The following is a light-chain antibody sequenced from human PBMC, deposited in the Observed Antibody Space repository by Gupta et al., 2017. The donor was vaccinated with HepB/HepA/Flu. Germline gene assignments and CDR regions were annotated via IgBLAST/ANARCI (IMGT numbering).Light chain of an antibody. Sequence: HSALSQPASLSFSPGHSITISFTATSSDVGDYNYVSCYQQHPGTAPKLLIYDVTNRPSGIYNRISDYKSGNTASLNISGIQDEDEADYYCSTFSYSTIIVFGGGNKVNVL. V-gene: IGLV2-14*01. CDR1: SSDVGDYNY. CDR3: STFSYSTIIV. CDR2: DVT. J-gene: IGLJ3*02.